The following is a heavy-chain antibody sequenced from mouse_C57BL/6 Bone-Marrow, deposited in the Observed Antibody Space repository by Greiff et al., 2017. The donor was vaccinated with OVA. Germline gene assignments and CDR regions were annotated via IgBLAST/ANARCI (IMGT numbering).Heavy chain of an antibody. Sequence: QVQLKESGAELVKPGASVKISCKASGYTFTDYYINWVKQRPGQGLEWIGKIGPGSGSTYYNEKFKGKATLTADKSSNTAYLQLSSLTSEDTAVYYCTTYYYGSSYDYWGQGTTLTVSS. J-gene: IGHJ2*01. CDR2: IGPGSGST. CDR1: GYTFTDYY. D-gene: IGHD1-1*01. CDR3: TTYYYGSSYDY. V-gene: IGHV1-77*01.